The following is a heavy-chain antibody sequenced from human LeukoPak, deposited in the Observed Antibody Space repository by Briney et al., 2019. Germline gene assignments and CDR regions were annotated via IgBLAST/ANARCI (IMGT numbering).Heavy chain of an antibody. J-gene: IGHJ4*02. Sequence: GGSLRLSCAASGFTFSTYAMNWVRQAPGKGLEWVSTISCISCSGGSTYYADSVKGRFTIPRDNSKNTLSLQMKSLRGEDTAVYYCARGAVLQYSSSWYSHLFSDFWGQGTLVT. CDR1: GFTFSTYA. CDR3: ARGAVLQYSSSWYSHLFSDF. D-gene: IGHD6-13*01. CDR2: ISCISCSGGST. V-gene: IGHV3-23*01.